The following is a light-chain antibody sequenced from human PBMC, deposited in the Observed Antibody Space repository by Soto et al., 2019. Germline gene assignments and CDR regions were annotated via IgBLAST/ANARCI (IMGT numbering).Light chain of an antibody. CDR2: STN. CDR3: VLYMGSGISV. CDR1: SGSVSTSYH. J-gene: IGLJ3*02. Sequence: QTVVTQEPSFSVSPGATVTLTCGLSSGSVSTSYHPSWYQQTPGQAPRTLIYSTNTRSSGVPDRFSGSILGNKAALTITGAQADDESDYYCVLYMGSGISVFGGGTQLTVL. V-gene: IGLV8-61*01.